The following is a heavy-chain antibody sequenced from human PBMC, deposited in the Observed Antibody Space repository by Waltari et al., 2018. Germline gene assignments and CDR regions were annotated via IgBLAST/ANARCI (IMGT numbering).Heavy chain of an antibody. CDR3: ARGLQTGDDDAFDI. V-gene: IGHV4-30-4*08. Sequence: QVQLQESGPGLVKPSQTLSLTCTVSGGSISSGDYYWSWIRQPPGKGLEWIGYIYYSGRTYDNPSLKSRVTISVDTSKNQCSLKLSSVTAADTAVYYCARGLQTGDDDAFDIWGQGTMVTVSS. CDR2: IYYSGRT. J-gene: IGHJ3*02. D-gene: IGHD7-27*01. CDR1: GGSISSGDYY.